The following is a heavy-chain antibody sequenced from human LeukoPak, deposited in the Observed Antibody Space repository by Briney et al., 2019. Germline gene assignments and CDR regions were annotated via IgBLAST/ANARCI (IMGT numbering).Heavy chain of an antibody. V-gene: IGHV3-21*01. CDR1: GFTFSSYS. Sequence: GGSLRLSCAASGFTFSSYSMNWVRQAPGKGLEWVSSISSSSSYIYYADSVKGRFTISRDNAKNSPYLQMNSLRAEDTAVYYCARDPSGSSKFDYWGQGTLVTVSS. D-gene: IGHD6-13*01. CDR3: ARDPSGSSKFDY. J-gene: IGHJ4*02. CDR2: ISSSSSYI.